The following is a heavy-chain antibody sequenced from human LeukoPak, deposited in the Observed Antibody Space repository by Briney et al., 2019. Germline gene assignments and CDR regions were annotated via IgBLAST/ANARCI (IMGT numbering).Heavy chain of an antibody. CDR2: INHSGST. J-gene: IGHJ6*03. CDR3: ARGLDVRIAARPGYYYYYMDV. V-gene: IGHV4-34*01. CDR1: GGSFSGYY. D-gene: IGHD6-6*01. Sequence: PSETLSLTCAVYGGSFSGYYWSWIRQPPGKGLEWIGEINHSGSTNYNPSLKSRVTISVDTSKNQFSLKLSSATAADTAVYYCARGLDVRIAARPGYYYYYMDVWGKGTTVTVSS.